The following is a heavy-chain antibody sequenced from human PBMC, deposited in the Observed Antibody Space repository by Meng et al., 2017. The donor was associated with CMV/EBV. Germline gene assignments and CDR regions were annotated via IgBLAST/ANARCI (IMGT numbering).Heavy chain of an antibody. CDR3: ARDLNVVVPAAMGGTTAKNKLGYHYYGMDV. J-gene: IGHJ6*02. CDR2: IYSGGST. CDR1: GFTVSSNY. V-gene: IGHV3-66*02. D-gene: IGHD2-2*01. Sequence: GESLKISCAASGFTVSSNYMSWVRQAPGKGLEWVSVIYSGGSTYYADSVKGRFTISRDNSKNTLYLQMNSLRAEDTAVYYCARDLNVVVPAAMGGTTAKNKLGYHYYGMDVWGQGTTVTVSS.